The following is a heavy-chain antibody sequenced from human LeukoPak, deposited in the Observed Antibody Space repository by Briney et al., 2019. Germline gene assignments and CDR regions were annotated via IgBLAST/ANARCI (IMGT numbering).Heavy chain of an antibody. J-gene: IGHJ4*02. CDR2: ISGSGGST. CDR3: AKEGYYYGSGSYRAFDY. D-gene: IGHD3-10*01. Sequence: GGSLRLSCAASGFTFSSYAMSWVRQAPGKGLEWVSAISGSGGSTYYADSVKGRFTISRDNSKNTLYLQMNSLRAEDTAVYYCAKEGYYYGSGSYRAFDYWGQGTLVTVSS. V-gene: IGHV3-23*01. CDR1: GFTFSSYA.